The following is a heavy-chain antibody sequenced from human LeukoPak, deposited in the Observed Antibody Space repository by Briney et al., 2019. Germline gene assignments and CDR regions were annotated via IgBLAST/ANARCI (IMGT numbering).Heavy chain of an antibody. CDR3: ARGLLARLPYFDY. CDR1: GGSISSYY. J-gene: IGHJ4*02. D-gene: IGHD3-16*01. CDR2: IYYSGST. Sequence: SETLSLTCTVSGGSISSYYWSWIRQPPGKGLEWIGYIYYSGSTNYNPSLKSRVTMSVDTSKNQFSLKLSSVTAADTAVYYCARGLLARLPYFDYWGQGTLVTVSS. V-gene: IGHV4-59*12.